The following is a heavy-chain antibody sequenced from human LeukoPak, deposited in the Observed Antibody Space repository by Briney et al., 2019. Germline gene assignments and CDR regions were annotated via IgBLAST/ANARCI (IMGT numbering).Heavy chain of an antibody. CDR3: ANNYGDRFYYYYGMDA. Sequence: GGSLRLSCAASGFTFSSYAMHWVRQAPGKGLEWVAVISYDGSNKYYADSVKGRFTISRDNSKNTLYLQMNSLRAEDTAVYYCANNYGDRFYYYYGMDAWGKGTTVTVSS. V-gene: IGHV3-30*04. CDR2: ISYDGSNK. D-gene: IGHD4-17*01. CDR1: GFTFSSYA. J-gene: IGHJ6*04.